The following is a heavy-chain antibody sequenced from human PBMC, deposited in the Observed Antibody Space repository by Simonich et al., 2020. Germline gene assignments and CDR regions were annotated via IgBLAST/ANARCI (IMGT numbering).Heavy chain of an antibody. Sequence: QVQLVQSGAEVKKPGASVKVSCKASGYTFTGYYMHWVPQAPGQGLEWMGWIKPNSGGTNYAKKFKGRVTMTRDTSISTAYMELSRLRSDDTAVYYCARARLYSSSHAFDIWGQGTMVTVSS. D-gene: IGHD6-6*01. V-gene: IGHV1-2*02. J-gene: IGHJ3*02. CDR1: GYTFTGYY. CDR3: ARARLYSSSHAFDI. CDR2: IKPNSGGT.